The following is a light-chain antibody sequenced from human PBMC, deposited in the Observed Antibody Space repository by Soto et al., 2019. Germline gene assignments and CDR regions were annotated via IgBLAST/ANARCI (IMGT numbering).Light chain of an antibody. V-gene: IGLV2-14*01. Sequence: QTALTQPASVCGSPGQSITISCTGTSSDVGGYNYVSWYQQHPGKAPKLMIYDVSNRPSGVSNRFSGSKSGNTASLTISGLQAEDEADYYCCSYTSSTPYVFGTGTKLTVL. CDR2: DVS. J-gene: IGLJ1*01. CDR3: CSYTSSTPYV. CDR1: SSDVGGYNY.